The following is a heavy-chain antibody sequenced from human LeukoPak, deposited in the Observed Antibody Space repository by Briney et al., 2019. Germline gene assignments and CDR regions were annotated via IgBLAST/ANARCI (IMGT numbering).Heavy chain of an antibody. CDR2: ISYDGSNK. V-gene: IGHV3-30-3*01. J-gene: IGHJ3*02. Sequence: PGGSLRLSCAASGFTFSSYAMHWVRQAPGKGLEWVAVISYDGSNKYYADSVKGRFTISRDNSKNTLYLQMNSLRAEDTAVYYCAKGGATTEFVCAFDIWGQGTMVTVSS. D-gene: IGHD1-26*01. CDR1: GFTFSSYA. CDR3: AKGGATTEFVCAFDI.